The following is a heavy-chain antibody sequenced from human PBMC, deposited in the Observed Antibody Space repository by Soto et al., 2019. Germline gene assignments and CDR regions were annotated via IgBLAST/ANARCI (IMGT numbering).Heavy chain of an antibody. J-gene: IGHJ1*01. V-gene: IGHV3-23*01. Sequence: GGSLRLSCAASGFTFSTYAMSWVRQAPGRGLEWVSSISGSGGSTYYADSVKGRFTISRDNSKNTLYLQMNSLRAEDTAVYYCAKGAVGQRWLVSGEYFQHWGQGTLVTVSS. CDR1: GFTFSTYA. CDR3: AKGAVGQRWLVSGEYFQH. D-gene: IGHD6-19*01. CDR2: ISGSGGST.